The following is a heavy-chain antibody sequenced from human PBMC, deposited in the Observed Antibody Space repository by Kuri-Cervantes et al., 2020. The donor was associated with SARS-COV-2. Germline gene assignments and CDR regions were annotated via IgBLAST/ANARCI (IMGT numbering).Heavy chain of an antibody. D-gene: IGHD3-22*01. CDR3: ASALAYYSDSSGFTYYFDY. CDR2: IYTSGSA. Sequence: GSLRLSCTVSGGSISSYYWSWIRQPAGKGLEWIGRIYTSGSANYNPSLRSRFTISVDTSKNQFSLKLTSVTAADTAVYYCASALAYYSDSSGFTYYFDYWGQGTQVTVSS. CDR1: GGSISSYY. J-gene: IGHJ4*02. V-gene: IGHV4-4*07.